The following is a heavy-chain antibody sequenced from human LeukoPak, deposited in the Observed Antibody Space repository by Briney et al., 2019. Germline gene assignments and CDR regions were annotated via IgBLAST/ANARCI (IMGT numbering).Heavy chain of an antibody. CDR3: VRDYSSGWPMTYYNPYIDL. V-gene: IGHV4-4*07. J-gene: IGHJ6*03. CDR2: VFVTGSP. Sequence: KPSETLSLTCTVYGGSVSSYYWSWIRLPAGKGVEWIGRVFVTGSPNYSPSLKSRVTISLDASKNQLFLRLASVTAADTAVYHCVRDYSSGWPMTYYNPYIDLWGKGTMVTVSS. D-gene: IGHD6-19*01. CDR1: GGSVSSYY.